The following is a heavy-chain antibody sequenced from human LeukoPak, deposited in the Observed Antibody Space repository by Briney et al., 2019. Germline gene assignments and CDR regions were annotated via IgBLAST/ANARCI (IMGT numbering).Heavy chain of an antibody. V-gene: IGHV4-61*02. CDR3: ARAASQAFDY. CDR1: GGSISGGSYY. CDR2: ISTSGST. Sequence: SETLSLTCTVSGGSISGGSYYWSWIGQPAGKGLEWIGRISTSGSTNYNPSLKSRITISVDTSKNQFSLNLSSVTAVDTAVYYCARAASQAFDYWGQGTLVTVSS. J-gene: IGHJ4*02.